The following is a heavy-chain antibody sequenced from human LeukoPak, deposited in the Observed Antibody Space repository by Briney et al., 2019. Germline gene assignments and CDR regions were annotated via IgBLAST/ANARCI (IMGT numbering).Heavy chain of an antibody. CDR1: GGSISSSSYY. V-gene: IGHV4-39*02. D-gene: IGHD2-21*01. CDR2: IYYSGST. CDR3: AREGQGLTAYCGGDCPLDY. Sequence: PSETLSLTCTVSGGSISSSSYYWGWIRQPPGKGLEWIGSIYYSGSTYYNPSLKSRDTISVDMSKNQFSLKLSSVTAADTAVYYCAREGQGLTAYCGGDCPLDYWGQGTLVTVSS. J-gene: IGHJ4*02.